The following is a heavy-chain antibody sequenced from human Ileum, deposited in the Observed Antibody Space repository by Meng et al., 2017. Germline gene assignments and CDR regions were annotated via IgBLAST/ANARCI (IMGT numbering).Heavy chain of an antibody. CDR3: ARGRGLIWFGEWFDP. CDR1: GWFFSGYY. J-gene: IGHJ5*02. CDR2: INHSGST. D-gene: IGHD3-10*01. V-gene: IGHV4-34*01. Sequence: VQVQKWGEGLLKPRGTLSLTWAGYGWFFSGYYWSWIRQPPGKGLEWIGEINHSGSTNYNPSLKSRVTISVDTSKNQFSLKLSSVTAADTAVYYCARGRGLIWFGEWFDPWGQGTLVTVSS.